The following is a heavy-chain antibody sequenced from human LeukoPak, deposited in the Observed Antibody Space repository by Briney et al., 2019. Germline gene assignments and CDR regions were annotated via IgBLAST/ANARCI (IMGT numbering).Heavy chain of an antibody. V-gene: IGHV4-34*01. CDR2: INQSGST. J-gene: IGHJ6*03. D-gene: IGHD3-10*01. CDR1: GGSFSGYY. Sequence: SETLSLTCAVYGGSFSGYYWSWIRQPPGKGLEWIGEINQSGSTKNNPSLTSRVTISVDTSKNQFSLKLSSVTAADTAVYYCARRVGRYFGERAYYYNYMDVWGKGTTVTISS. CDR3: ARRVGRYFGERAYYYNYMDV.